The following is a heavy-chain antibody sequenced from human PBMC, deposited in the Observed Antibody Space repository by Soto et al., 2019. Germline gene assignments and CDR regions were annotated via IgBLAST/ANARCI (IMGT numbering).Heavy chain of an antibody. J-gene: IGHJ6*02. V-gene: IGHV1-24*01. CDR2: FDPEDGET. CDR3: ATDLLLWFGGRSKYYYGMDV. Sequence: QVQLVQSGAEVKKPGASVKVSCKVSGYTLTELSMHWVRQAPGKGLEWMGGFDPEDGETIYAQKFQGRVTMTEDTSTDKAYMELSSLRSEDTAVYYCATDLLLWFGGRSKYYYGMDVWGQGTTVTVSS. D-gene: IGHD3-10*01. CDR1: GYTLTELS.